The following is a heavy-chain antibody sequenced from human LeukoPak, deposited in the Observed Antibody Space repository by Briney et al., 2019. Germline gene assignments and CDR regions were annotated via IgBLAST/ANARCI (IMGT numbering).Heavy chain of an antibody. J-gene: IGHJ5*01. CDR3: ARTGDDWFDS. V-gene: IGHV6-1*01. CDR1: GDSVSSNSAA. CDR2: TYYRSKWYN. D-gene: IGHD7-27*01. Sequence: SQTLSLTCAISGDSVSSNSAAWNWLRQSPSTGLEWLGRTYYRSKWYNDYAVSVKSRITINPDTSKNQFSLQLNSVTPEDTAVYYCARTGDDWFDSWGQGTLVTVSS.